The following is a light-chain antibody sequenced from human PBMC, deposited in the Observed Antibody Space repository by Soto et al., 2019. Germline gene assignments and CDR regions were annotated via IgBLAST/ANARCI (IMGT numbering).Light chain of an antibody. CDR2: DVS. Sequence: QSVLTQPASVSGSPGQSINISCTGTSSDGGGYDFVSWYQQRPGKAPKLIIYDVSNRPSGVSNRFSGSKSGNTASLTISGLQAEDEADYYCTSYTRSDIGVFGGGTKLTVL. CDR3: TSYTRSDIGV. J-gene: IGLJ3*02. CDR1: SSDGGGYDF. V-gene: IGLV2-14*01.